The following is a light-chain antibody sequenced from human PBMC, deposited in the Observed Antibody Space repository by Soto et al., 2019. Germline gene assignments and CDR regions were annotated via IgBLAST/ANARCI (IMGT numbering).Light chain of an antibody. CDR1: QSVSSSY. CDR2: GAS. CDR3: QQYGSSPHT. V-gene: IGKV3-20*01. J-gene: IGKJ2*01. Sequence: EIVLTQSPGTLSLSPGERATLSCRASQSVSSSYLAWYQHKPGQAPRLLIYGASSRATGIPDRFNGSGSGTDFTLTISILEPEDCAVYYCQQYGSSPHTFGQGTKLEIK.